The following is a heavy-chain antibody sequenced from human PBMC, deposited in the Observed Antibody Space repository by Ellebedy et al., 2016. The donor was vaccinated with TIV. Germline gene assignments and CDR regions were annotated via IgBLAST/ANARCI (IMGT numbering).Heavy chain of an antibody. CDR3: ARDLRWLLDYGMDV. Sequence: GGSLRLXCAASGFTFSSYGMHWVRQAPGKGLEWVAVIWYDGSNKYYADSVKGRFTISRDNSKNTLYLQMNSLRAEDTAVYYCARDLRWLLDYGMDVWGQGTTVTVSS. V-gene: IGHV3-33*01. D-gene: IGHD4-17*01. J-gene: IGHJ6*02. CDR2: IWYDGSNK. CDR1: GFTFSSYG.